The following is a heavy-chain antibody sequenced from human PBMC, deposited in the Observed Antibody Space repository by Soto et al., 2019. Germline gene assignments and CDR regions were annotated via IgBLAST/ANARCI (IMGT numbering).Heavy chain of an antibody. V-gene: IGHV3-23*01. CDR2: ISGGGGVT. CDR1: GFSFSDYA. J-gene: IGHJ6*03. CDR3: YYMDV. Sequence: SLRLSCAATGFSFSDYAMTWVRQAPGKGLEWVSTISGGGGVTYYADSVKGRFIITRDNSKNTVNLQMSALRADYKADYYYYYMDVWGEGTTVTVSS.